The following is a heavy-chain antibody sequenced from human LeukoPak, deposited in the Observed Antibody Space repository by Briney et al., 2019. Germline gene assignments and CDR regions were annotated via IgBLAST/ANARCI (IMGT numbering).Heavy chain of an antibody. CDR1: GFTFSSYA. V-gene: IGHV3-23*01. CDR3: ARGLAAGSIDAFDI. Sequence: GGSLRLSCAASGFTFSSYAMSWVRQAPGKGLEWVSAISGSGGSTYYADSVKGRFTISRDNAKNSLYLQMNSLRAEDTAVYYCARGLAAGSIDAFDIWGQGTMVTVSS. J-gene: IGHJ3*02. CDR2: ISGSGGST. D-gene: IGHD6-13*01.